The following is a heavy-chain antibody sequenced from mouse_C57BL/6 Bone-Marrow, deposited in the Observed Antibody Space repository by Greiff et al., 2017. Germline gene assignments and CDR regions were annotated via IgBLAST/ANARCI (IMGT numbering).Heavy chain of an antibody. CDR1: GFNIKADY. D-gene: IGHD2-4*01. CDR3: TTTRITTRIFDY. Sequence: VQLQQSGAELVRPGASVKLSCTASGFNIKADYMHWVKQRPEQGLEWIGWIDPENGDTEYASKFQGKATITADTSSNTAYLQLSSLTSEDTAVYYCTTTRITTRIFDYWGQGTTLTVSS. J-gene: IGHJ2*01. CDR2: IDPENGDT. V-gene: IGHV14-4*01.